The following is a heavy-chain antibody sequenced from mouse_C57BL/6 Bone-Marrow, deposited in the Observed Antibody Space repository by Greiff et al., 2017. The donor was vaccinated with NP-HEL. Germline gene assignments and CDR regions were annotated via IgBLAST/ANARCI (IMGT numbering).Heavy chain of an antibody. D-gene: IGHD2-4*01. CDR1: GYAFSSYW. Sequence: LQESGAELVKPGASVKISCKASGYAFSSYWMNWVKQRPGKGLEWIGQIYPGDGDTNYNGKFKGKATLTADKSSSTAYMQLSSLTSEDSAVYFCARRGYYDPDDWGQGTTLTVSS. J-gene: IGHJ2*01. CDR2: IYPGDGDT. V-gene: IGHV1-80*01. CDR3: ARRGYYDPDD.